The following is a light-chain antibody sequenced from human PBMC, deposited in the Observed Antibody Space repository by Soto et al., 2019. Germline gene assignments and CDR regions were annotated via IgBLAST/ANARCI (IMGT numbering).Light chain of an antibody. CDR2: EVS. CDR3: SSFTSARTLYV. Sequence: QSALTQPASVSGSPGQSITISCAGTSSDVGGYKYVSWYQQNPGNAPKLIIYEVSSRPSGVSNRFSGSKSGNTASLTISGLQAEDEADYYCSSFTSARTLYVFGSGTKGTVL. V-gene: IGLV2-14*01. CDR1: SSDVGGYKY. J-gene: IGLJ1*01.